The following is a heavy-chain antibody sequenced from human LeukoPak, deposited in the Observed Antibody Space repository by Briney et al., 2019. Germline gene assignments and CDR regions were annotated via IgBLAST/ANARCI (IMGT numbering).Heavy chain of an antibody. CDR3: ARLRYTYGKNFDY. CDR1: GFTFNAHW. CDR2: INPDGSNS. J-gene: IGHJ4*02. D-gene: IGHD5-18*01. V-gene: IGHV3-7*01. Sequence: GSLRLSCAASGFTFNAHWMNWVRQAPGKGLEWLANINPDGSNSFYVDSVKGRFTISRDNARNSLYLQMNTLRAEDTAVYFCARLRYTYGKNFDYWGQGALVTVSS.